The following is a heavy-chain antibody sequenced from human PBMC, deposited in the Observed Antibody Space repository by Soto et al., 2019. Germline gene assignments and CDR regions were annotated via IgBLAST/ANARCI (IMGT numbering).Heavy chain of an antibody. CDR1: GGSINNDDFY. CDR2: VYYSGSS. V-gene: IGHV4-30-4*01. J-gene: IGHJ2*01. D-gene: IGHD3-22*01. CDR3: ARMSYYYDKWYFDL. Sequence: SSETLSLTXSVSGGSINNDDFYWSWLRQTPGKGLQWIGYVYYSGSSDCIPSLKSRLSMSIDKSKNQFTLKLSSVTAADTAIYYCARMSYYYDKWYFDLWGRGTLVTVSS.